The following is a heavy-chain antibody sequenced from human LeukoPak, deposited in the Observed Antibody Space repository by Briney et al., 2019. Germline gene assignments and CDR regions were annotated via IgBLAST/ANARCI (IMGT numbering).Heavy chain of an antibody. CDR1: GGSISSYY. D-gene: IGHD1-26*01. Sequence: SETLSLTCAVSGGSISSYYWSWIRQPPGNRLEWIGYIYYRGSTNYNPSLKSRVTMSVDTSKNQFSLKLNSVTAADTAVYYCASSGDIVGARGGLDYWGQGTLVTVSS. CDR3: ASSGDIVGARGGLDY. V-gene: IGHV4-59*01. J-gene: IGHJ4*02. CDR2: IYYRGST.